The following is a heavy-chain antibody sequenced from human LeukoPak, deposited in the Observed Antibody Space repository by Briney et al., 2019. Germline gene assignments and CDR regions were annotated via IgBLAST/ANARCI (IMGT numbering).Heavy chain of an antibody. D-gene: IGHD1-26*01. V-gene: IGHV3-33*01. Sequence: GRSLRLSCAASGFTFSSYGMHWVRQAPGKGLEWVAVIWYDGSNKYYADSVKGRFTISRDNSKNTLYLQMNSLRAEDTAVYYCARGERVGAKFFGYWGQGTLVTVSS. CDR1: GFTFSSYG. CDR2: IWYDGSNK. CDR3: ARGERVGAKFFGY. J-gene: IGHJ4*02.